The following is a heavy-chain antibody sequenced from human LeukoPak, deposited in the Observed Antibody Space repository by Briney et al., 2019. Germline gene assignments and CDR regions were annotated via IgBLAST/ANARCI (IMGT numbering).Heavy chain of an antibody. CDR2: IYYSGST. CDR1: GGSISSGGYY. D-gene: IGHD1-1*01. V-gene: IGHV4-61*08. Sequence: SETLSLTCTVSGGSISSGGYYWSWIRQPPGKGLEWIGYIYYSGSTNYNPSLKSRVTISVDTSKNQFSLKLSSVTAADTAVYYCARHTSTGTTGDFDYWGQGTLVTVSS. CDR3: ARHTSTGTTGDFDY. J-gene: IGHJ4*02.